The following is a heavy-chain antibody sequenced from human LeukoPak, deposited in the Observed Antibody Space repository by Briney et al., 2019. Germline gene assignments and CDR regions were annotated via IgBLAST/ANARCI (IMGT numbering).Heavy chain of an antibody. V-gene: IGHV3-53*01. Sequence: GGSLRLSCAASGFTVSSNYMSWVRQAPGKGLEWVSVIYSGGSTYYADSVKGRFTISRDNSKNTLYLQMNSLRAEDTAVYYCARIRYSYYFDYWGQGTLVTVSS. CDR2: IYSGGST. J-gene: IGHJ4*02. CDR3: ARIRYSYYFDY. CDR1: GFTVSSNY. D-gene: IGHD1-1*01.